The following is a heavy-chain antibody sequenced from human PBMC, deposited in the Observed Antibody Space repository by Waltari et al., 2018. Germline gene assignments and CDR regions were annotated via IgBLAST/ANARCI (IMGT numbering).Heavy chain of an antibody. V-gene: IGHV3-30*02. CDR1: GFVFSSSG. J-gene: IGHJ6*02. CDR2: IRHDGRSE. Sequence: QVHLVESGGGVAQPGGSVTLSCAASGFVFSSSGMHWVRQARGTGLEWVAFIRHDGRSEYCADSVKGRFTVSRDNSRSTLYLQMNRLRVEDAAVYFCTTDVGYYGMGVWGQGTTVIVSS. CDR3: TTDVGYYGMGV.